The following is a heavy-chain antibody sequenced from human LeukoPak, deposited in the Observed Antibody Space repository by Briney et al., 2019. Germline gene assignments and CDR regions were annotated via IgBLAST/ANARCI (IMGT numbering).Heavy chain of an antibody. D-gene: IGHD2-2*01. V-gene: IGHV1-69*13. CDR1: GGTFSSYA. J-gene: IGHJ6*03. Sequence: GASVKVSCKASGGTFSSYAISWVRQAPGQGLEWMGGIIPIFGTANYAQKFQGRVTITADESTSTAYMELSSLRSEGTAVYYCARDRQYQLPYYMDVWGKGTTVTVSS. CDR2: IIPIFGTA. CDR3: ARDRQYQLPYYMDV.